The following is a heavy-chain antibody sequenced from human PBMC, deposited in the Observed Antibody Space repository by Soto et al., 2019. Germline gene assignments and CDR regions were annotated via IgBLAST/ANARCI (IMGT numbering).Heavy chain of an antibody. CDR2: INPSGGST. V-gene: IGHV1-46*01. D-gene: IGHD3-22*01. Sequence: ASVKVSCKASGYTFTSYYMHWVRQAPGQGLEWMGIINPSGGSTSYAQKFQGRVTMTRDTSTSTGYMELSSLRSEDTAVYYCARDIVKGATNLLLLYYYYYGMDVWGQGTTVTVSS. CDR1: GYTFTSYY. J-gene: IGHJ6*02. CDR3: ARDIVKGATNLLLLYYYYYGMDV.